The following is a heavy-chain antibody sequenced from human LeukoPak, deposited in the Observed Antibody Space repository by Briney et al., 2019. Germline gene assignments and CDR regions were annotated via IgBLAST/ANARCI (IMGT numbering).Heavy chain of an antibody. CDR2: IYYSGST. J-gene: IGHJ5*02. V-gene: IGHV4-39*01. Sequence: SETLSLTCTVSGGSISSSSYYWGWIRQPPGKGLEWIGSIYYSGSTYYNPSLKSRVTISVDTSKNQFSLKLSSVTAADTAVYYCARPNYYDSSGYYLNWYWFDPWGQGTLVTVSS. D-gene: IGHD3-22*01. CDR3: ARPNYYDSSGYYLNWYWFDP. CDR1: GGSISSSSYY.